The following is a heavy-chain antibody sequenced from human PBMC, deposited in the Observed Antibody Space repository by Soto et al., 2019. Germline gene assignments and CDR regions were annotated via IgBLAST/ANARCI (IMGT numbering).Heavy chain of an antibody. Sequence: SETLSLTCTVSGGSFSSSSYYGGWIRQPPGKGLEWIGSIYYRGITYYNPSLKSRVTISEDTSKNQFSLCLSSVTAADTAVYYCARTGPSIAARPYYYYYMDVWGKGTTVTVSS. CDR3: ARTGPSIAARPYYYYYMDV. CDR1: GGSFSSSSYY. J-gene: IGHJ6*03. CDR2: IYYRGIT. V-gene: IGHV4-39*01. D-gene: IGHD6-6*01.